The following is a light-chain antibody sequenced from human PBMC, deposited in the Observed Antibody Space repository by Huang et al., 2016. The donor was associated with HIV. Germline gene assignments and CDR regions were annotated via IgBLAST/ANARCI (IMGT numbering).Light chain of an antibody. CDR2: STS. Sequence: DIQMTQSPSSLSAFVGDTVTIPCRASQGISNSVAWYQQKPGKAPKLLIYSTSRLESGVPSRFRGGGSGTDYTLTINSLQPDDFATYYCQQYYTSPTFGQGSKVEIK. CDR1: QGISNS. J-gene: IGKJ1*01. CDR3: QQYYTSPT. V-gene: IGKV1-NL1*01.